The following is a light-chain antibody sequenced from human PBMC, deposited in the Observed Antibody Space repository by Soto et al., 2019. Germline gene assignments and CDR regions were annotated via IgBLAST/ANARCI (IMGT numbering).Light chain of an antibody. V-gene: IGKV3-15*01. CDR3: HQYNNWRSIT. CDR1: QSVSNK. Sequence: EIVLTQSPATLSLSPGERATLSCRASQSVSNKLAWYQHKPGQAPRVLIYDTSTRAAGIPARFSGSGSGTDFTLTISSLQSEDFAVYYCHQYNNWRSITFGQGTRLEIK. J-gene: IGKJ5*01. CDR2: DTS.